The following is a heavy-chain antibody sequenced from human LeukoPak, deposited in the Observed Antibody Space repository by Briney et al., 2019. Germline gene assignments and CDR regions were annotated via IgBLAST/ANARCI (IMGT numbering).Heavy chain of an antibody. J-gene: IGHJ3*02. Sequence: ASVKVSCKASGYTFTDYYIHWVRQAPGQGLERMAWINPKNGGTNYAQKFQGRVTMTRDTSISTASMEVSRLTSDDTAVYYCAREDPTYPDAFDIWGQGTMVTVSS. CDR3: AREDPTYPDAFDI. V-gene: IGHV1-2*02. CDR1: GYTFTDYY. CDR2: INPKNGGT.